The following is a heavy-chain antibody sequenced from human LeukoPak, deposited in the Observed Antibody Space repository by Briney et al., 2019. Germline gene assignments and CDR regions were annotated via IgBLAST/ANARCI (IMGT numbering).Heavy chain of an antibody. D-gene: IGHD2-2*01. CDR3: ARRLTQYDCFDP. J-gene: IGHJ5*02. CDR1: GDSLSISGDA. CDR2: TYQRSKWYS. Sequence: SQTLSLTCVISGDSLSISGDAWNWIRQSPTGRLEWLGRTYQRSKWYSDYALSVRSRITVDPDTSKNQFSLQLYSVTPEDTAVYYCARRLTQYDCFDPWGQGILVTVSS. V-gene: IGHV6-1*01.